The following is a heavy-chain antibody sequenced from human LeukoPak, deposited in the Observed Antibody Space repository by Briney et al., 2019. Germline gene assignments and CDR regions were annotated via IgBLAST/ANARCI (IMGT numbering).Heavy chain of an antibody. Sequence: PGGSLRLSCAASGFTFSSYGMHWVRQAPGKGLEWVAVISYDGSNKYYADSVKGRFTISRDNSKNTLYLQMNSLRAEDTAVYYCARIPVVRYFDYWGQGTLVTVSS. CDR3: ARIPVVRYFDY. D-gene: IGHD2-2*02. J-gene: IGHJ4*02. CDR2: ISYDGSNK. V-gene: IGHV3-30*03. CDR1: GFTFSSYG.